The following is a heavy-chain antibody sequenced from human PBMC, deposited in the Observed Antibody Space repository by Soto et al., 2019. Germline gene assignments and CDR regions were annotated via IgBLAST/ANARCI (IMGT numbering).Heavy chain of an antibody. D-gene: IGHD3-10*01. CDR3: ATELGENPASPFDA. J-gene: IGHJ4*02. CDR1: GVTFSSET. Sequence: QVQLVQSGADVKKPGSSVKVSCQASGVTFSSETLGWVRQAPGQGLEWVGGIIALFGTASYAKKFQGRVTITADESTSTGYMELSSLRSDDTAVYFCATELGENPASPFDAGGQGTLVTVSS. CDR2: IIALFGTA. V-gene: IGHV1-69*01.